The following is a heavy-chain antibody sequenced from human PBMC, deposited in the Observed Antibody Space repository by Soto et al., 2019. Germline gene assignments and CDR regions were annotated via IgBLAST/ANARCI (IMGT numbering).Heavy chain of an antibody. D-gene: IGHD4-17*01. V-gene: IGHV3-66*01. Sequence: EVQVVESGGGLVQPGGSLRLSCAASGFSVRVNYMTWVRQAPGKGLEWVSVTYTGGDTDYADSVKGRFTTSRDNSKNMFYLEGSSLRAEDTALYYWASVSFSNDYDQHYMGGWGQGTPVPVS. J-gene: IGHJ6*03. CDR2: TYTGGDT. CDR1: GFSVRVNY. CDR3: ASVSFSNDYDQHYMGG.